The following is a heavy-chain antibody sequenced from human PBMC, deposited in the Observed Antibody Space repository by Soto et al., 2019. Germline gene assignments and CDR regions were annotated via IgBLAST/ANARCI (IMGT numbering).Heavy chain of an antibody. CDR1: GFTVSSNY. CDR2: IYSGGST. Sequence: PGGSLRLSCAASGFTVSSNYMSWVRQAPGKGLEWVSVIYSGGSTYYADSVKGRFTISRDNSKNTLYLQMNSLRAEDTAVYYCARGITMVRGVIITHSSYYYGMDVWGQGTTVTVSS. D-gene: IGHD3-10*01. V-gene: IGHV3-53*01. J-gene: IGHJ6*02. CDR3: ARGITMVRGVIITHSSYYYGMDV.